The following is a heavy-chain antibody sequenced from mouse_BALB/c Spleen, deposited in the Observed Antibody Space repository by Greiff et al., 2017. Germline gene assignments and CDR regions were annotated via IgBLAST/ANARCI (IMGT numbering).Heavy chain of an antibody. D-gene: IGHD2-1*01. CDR2: IHYSGST. Sequence: EVQLQESGPELVKPSQSLSITCTVTGYTITSGYRWHWMRQFPGNKLEWMGYIHYSGSTNYNPSLKSRISITRDTSKNQFFLQLNSVTTEDTATDYCARKELLWSSMDYWGQGTSVTVSS. CDR1: GYTITSGYR. V-gene: IGHV3-1*02. J-gene: IGHJ4*01. CDR3: ARKELLWSSMDY.